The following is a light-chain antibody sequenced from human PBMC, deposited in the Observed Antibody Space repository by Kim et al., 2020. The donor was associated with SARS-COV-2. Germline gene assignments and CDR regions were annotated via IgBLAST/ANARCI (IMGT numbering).Light chain of an antibody. Sequence: QSVLTQPPSASGTPGQRVTISCSGSRSNIGSNVVNWYQQLPGTAPKLLIYSNDYRPSGVPARFSGSKSGTSASLAISGLQSEDEADYYCVAWDDSLNGSVFGGGTKVTV. V-gene: IGLV1-44*01. J-gene: IGLJ3*02. CDR1: RSNIGSNV. CDR3: VAWDDSLNGSV. CDR2: SND.